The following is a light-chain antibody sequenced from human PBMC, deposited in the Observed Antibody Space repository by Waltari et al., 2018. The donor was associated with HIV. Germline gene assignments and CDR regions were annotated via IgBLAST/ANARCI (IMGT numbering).Light chain of an antibody. CDR1: QSISFS. CDR3: QQSFSSPLS. Sequence: DIQMTQSPSSLSASVGDSVTIDCRASQSISFSLNWYQQKPGKVPKLLISAASTLQSGVPSRFSGSGSGTDFTLTIDSLQPDDFATYYCQQSFSSPLSFGPGTNVDIK. V-gene: IGKV1-39*01. J-gene: IGKJ3*01. CDR2: AAS.